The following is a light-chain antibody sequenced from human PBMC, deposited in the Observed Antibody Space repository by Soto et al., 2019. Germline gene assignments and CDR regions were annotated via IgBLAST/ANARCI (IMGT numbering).Light chain of an antibody. CDR3: SSYSSANTVI. CDR1: SSDIGGYIY. J-gene: IGLJ2*01. Sequence: SALTQPASVSASPGQSITISCTGTSSDIGGYIYVSWYQHHPGKAPRLMIYEVSSRPSGVSNRFSGSKSGNTASLTISGLQAEDEAQYYCSSYSSANTVIFGGGTKVTVL. CDR2: EVS. V-gene: IGLV2-14*01.